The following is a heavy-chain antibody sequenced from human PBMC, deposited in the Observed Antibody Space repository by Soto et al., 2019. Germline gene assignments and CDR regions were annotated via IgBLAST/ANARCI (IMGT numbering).Heavy chain of an antibody. CDR1: GYTFTGYY. CDR3: AREEFSSWYSLHYGMDV. J-gene: IGHJ6*02. Sequence: ASVKVSCKASGYTFTGYYVHWVRQAPGQGLEWMGWINPNSGGTNYAQKFQGWVTMTRDTSISTAYMELSRLRSDDTAVYYCAREEFSSWYSLHYGMDVWVQGTTVTVSS. D-gene: IGHD6-13*01. V-gene: IGHV1-2*04. CDR2: INPNSGGT.